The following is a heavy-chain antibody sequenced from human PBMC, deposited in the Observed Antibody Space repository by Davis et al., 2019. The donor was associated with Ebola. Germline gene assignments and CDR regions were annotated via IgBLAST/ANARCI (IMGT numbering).Heavy chain of an antibody. CDR2: IRSKANSYAT. J-gene: IGHJ2*01. CDR1: GWNGSGSA. CDR3: ARDLSSSFSARASWYFDL. Sequence: GESLKISCAASGWNGSGSAMHWVRQASGKGLEWVGRIRSKANSYATAYAASVKGRFTISRDDSKNTAYLQMNSLKTEDTAVYYCARDLSSSFSARASWYFDLWGRGTLVTLSS. D-gene: IGHD6-6*01. V-gene: IGHV3-73*01.